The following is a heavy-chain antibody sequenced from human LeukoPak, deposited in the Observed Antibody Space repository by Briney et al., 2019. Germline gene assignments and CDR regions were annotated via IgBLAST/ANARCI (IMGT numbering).Heavy chain of an antibody. CDR1: GFTVSSNY. CDR2: IYSGGST. Sequence: GGSLRLSCAVSGFTVSSNYMNWVRQAPGKGLEWVSVIYSGGSTYYADSVKGRFTISRDNSKNTLYLQMNSLRAEDTAVHYCARSGNYYNAFDYWGQGTLVTVSS. J-gene: IGHJ4*02. D-gene: IGHD3-10*01. V-gene: IGHV3-53*01. CDR3: ARSGNYYNAFDY.